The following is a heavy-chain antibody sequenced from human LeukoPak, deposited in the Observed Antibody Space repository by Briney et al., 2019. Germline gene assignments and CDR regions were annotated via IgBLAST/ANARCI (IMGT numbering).Heavy chain of an antibody. J-gene: IGHJ4*02. CDR2: INLSCGSK. D-gene: IGHD2-8*01. V-gene: IGHV1-46*01. CDR1: GYTFTSYY. CDR3: ARERSYGRGFDY. Sequence: ASVKVSRKASGYTFTSYYMHWVRPAPGQGREWMGIINLSCGSKSYPQKFQGSVTMTRDTPTSKVYMELSNLRSGAPPVYSLARERSYGRGFDYWGQGTLVTVSS.